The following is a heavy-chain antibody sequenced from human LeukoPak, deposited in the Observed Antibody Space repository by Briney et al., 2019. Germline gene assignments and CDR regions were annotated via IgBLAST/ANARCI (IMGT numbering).Heavy chain of an antibody. V-gene: IGHV3-21*01. J-gene: IGHJ4*02. CDR3: ARDEAVVTEKTFDY. D-gene: IGHD4-23*01. Sequence: GGSLRLSCAASGFTFSSYSMNWVRPAPGKGLEWVSSISSSSSYIYYADSVKGRFTISRDNAKNSLYLQMNSLRAEDTAVYYCARDEAVVTEKTFDYWGQGTLVTVSS. CDR1: GFTFSSYS. CDR2: ISSSSSYI.